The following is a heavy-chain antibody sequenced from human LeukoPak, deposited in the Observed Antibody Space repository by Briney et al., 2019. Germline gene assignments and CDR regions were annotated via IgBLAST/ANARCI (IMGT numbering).Heavy chain of an antibody. Sequence: RGFLRLSCAASVFTLCIYWMHWVRQAPGKGRVWVSRFNSDGSSTTYADSVKGRFTISRDNAKNTLYLQMNSLRAEDTAVYYCARDQNYYDSSGYYNSPQFDYWGQGTLVTVSS. CDR3: ARDQNYYDSSGYYNSPQFDY. V-gene: IGHV3-74*01. CDR2: FNSDGSST. CDR1: VFTLCIYW. J-gene: IGHJ4*02. D-gene: IGHD3-22*01.